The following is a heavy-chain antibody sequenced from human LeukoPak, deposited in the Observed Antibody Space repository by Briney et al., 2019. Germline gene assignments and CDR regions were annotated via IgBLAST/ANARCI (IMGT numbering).Heavy chain of an antibody. J-gene: IGHJ6*02. CDR3: AREKGIVAGLYYYYGMDV. V-gene: IGHV4-4*07. CDR1: GGSISSYY. Sequence: SETLSLTCTVSGGSISSYYWSWIRQPAGKGLEWIGRIYTSGSTNYNPSLKSRVTMSVDTSKNQFSLKLSSVTAADTAVYYCAREKGIVAGLYYYYGMDVWGQGTTVTVSS. D-gene: IGHD6-19*01. CDR2: IYTSGST.